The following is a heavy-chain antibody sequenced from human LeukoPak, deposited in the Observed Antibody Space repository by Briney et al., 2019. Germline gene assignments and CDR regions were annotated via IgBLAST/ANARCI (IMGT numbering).Heavy chain of an antibody. J-gene: IGHJ4*02. CDR1: GGSISGYY. Sequence: PSETLSLTCTVSGGSISGYYWSWIRQPAGKGLDWIGRIFASGSTNYNPSPRSRVTMSVDTSKNQFSLKLSSVTAADTAVYYCARAPVVVSPFDYWGQGTLVTVSS. D-gene: IGHD2-15*01. CDR3: ARAPVVVSPFDY. V-gene: IGHV4-4*07. CDR2: IFASGST.